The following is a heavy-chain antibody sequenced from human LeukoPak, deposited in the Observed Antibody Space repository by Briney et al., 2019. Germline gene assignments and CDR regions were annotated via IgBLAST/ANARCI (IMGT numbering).Heavy chain of an antibody. Sequence: SETLSLTCTVSGGSISSCYWSWIRQPPGKGLEWIGYIYNSGSTNYNPSLKSRVTISVDTSKNQFSLKLSSVTAADTAVYYCARQTLSSGWSYFDCWGQGTLVTVSS. CDR2: IYNSGST. D-gene: IGHD6-19*01. CDR3: ARQTLSSGWSYFDC. CDR1: GGSISSCY. J-gene: IGHJ4*02. V-gene: IGHV4-59*08.